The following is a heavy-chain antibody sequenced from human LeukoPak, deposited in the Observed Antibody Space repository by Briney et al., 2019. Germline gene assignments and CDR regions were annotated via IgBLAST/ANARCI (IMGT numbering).Heavy chain of an antibody. V-gene: IGHV3-30*18. CDR3: AKGEVIAAAGRYYYYYGMDV. D-gene: IGHD6-13*01. Sequence: PGGSLRLSCAASGFTFSSYGMHWVRQAPGKGLEWVAVISYDGSNKYYADSVKGRFTISRDNSKNTLYLQMNSLRAEDTAVYYCAKGEVIAAAGRYYYYYGMDVWGQGTTVTVSS. J-gene: IGHJ6*02. CDR2: ISYDGSNK. CDR1: GFTFSSYG.